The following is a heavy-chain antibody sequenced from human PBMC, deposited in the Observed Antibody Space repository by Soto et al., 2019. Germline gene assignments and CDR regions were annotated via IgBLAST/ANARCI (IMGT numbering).Heavy chain of an antibody. CDR3: ARDYAVKVVQLERYRAPPKNWFDP. CDR1: GFTFSSYW. Sequence: GGSLRLSCAASGFTFSSYWMSWVRQAPGKGLEWVANIKQDGSEKYYVDSVKGRFTISRDNAKNSLYLQMNSLRAEDTAVYYCARDYAVKVVQLERYRAPPKNWFDPWGQGTLVTVSS. CDR2: IKQDGSEK. J-gene: IGHJ5*02. D-gene: IGHD1-1*01. V-gene: IGHV3-7*01.